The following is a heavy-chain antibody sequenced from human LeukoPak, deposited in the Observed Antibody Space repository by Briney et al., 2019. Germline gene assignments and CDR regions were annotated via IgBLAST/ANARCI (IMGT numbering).Heavy chain of an antibody. CDR1: GFTFSSYW. V-gene: IGHV3-7*01. J-gene: IGHJ6*02. CDR3: ARERLGYYYGMDV. Sequence: GGSLRLSCAASGFTFSSYWMSWVRQAPGKGLEWVAHIKQDGSEKYYVDSVKGRFTISRDNAKNSLYLQMNSLRAEDTAVYYCARERLGYYYGMDVWGQGTTVTVSS. D-gene: IGHD3-16*01. CDR2: IKQDGSEK.